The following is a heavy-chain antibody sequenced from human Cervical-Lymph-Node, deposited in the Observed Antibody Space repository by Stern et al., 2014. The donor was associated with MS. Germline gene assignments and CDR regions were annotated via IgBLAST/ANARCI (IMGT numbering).Heavy chain of an antibody. V-gene: IGHV2-5*02. Sequence: LKESGPALVKPTQTLTLTCTFSGFSLSTSGLGVGWIRQPPGEALEWLAYIYWDDQKRYSPSLKSRLTITKDTSKNQVVLTLTNVDPVDTATYYCAHRTAGPFDYWGQGTLVTVSS. CDR1: GFSLSTSGLG. J-gene: IGHJ4*02. CDR3: AHRTAGPFDY. CDR2: IYWDDQK.